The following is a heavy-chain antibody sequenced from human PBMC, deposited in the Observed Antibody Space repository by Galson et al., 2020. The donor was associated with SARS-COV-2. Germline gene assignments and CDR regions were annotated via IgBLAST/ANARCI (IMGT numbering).Heavy chain of an antibody. Sequence: GSLRLSCAASGFTFSSYNLNWVRQAPGKGLEWVSSISGTSTNIYYADSMKGRFTISRDNAKNSVYLQMNSLGTEDTAVYYCTRERGYSYGYSDYWGQGTLVTVSS. D-gene: IGHD5-18*01. V-gene: IGHV3-21*06. J-gene: IGHJ4*02. CDR3: TRERGYSYGYSDY. CDR1: GFTFSSYN. CDR2: ISGTSTNI.